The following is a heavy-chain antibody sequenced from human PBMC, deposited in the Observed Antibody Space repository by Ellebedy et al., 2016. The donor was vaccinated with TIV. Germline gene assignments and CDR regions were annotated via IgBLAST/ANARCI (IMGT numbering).Heavy chain of an antibody. CDR1: GFTFSSYS. D-gene: IGHD5-12*01. CDR3: ARSGNSAYDWSFYFDN. Sequence: GGSLRLSCAASGFTFSSYSMKWVRQAPGKGLEWVSSISSSTISIYYADSMKGRFTVSRDNAKNSLYLQMNSLRSEDTAVYYCARSGNSAYDWSFYFDNWGQGTLVTVSS. CDR2: ISSSTISI. J-gene: IGHJ4*02. V-gene: IGHV3-21*01.